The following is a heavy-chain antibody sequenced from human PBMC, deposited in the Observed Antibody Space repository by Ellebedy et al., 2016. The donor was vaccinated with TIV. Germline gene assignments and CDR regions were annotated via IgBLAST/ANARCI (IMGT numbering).Heavy chain of an antibody. V-gene: IGHV1-2*02. CDR1: GYTFTGYF. CDR3: ARDWYCGGDCYSNWFDP. Sequence: AASVKVSCKASGYTFTGYFIHWVRQAPGQGLEWMGWINPNSGGTNYAQKFQGRVTMTRDTSISTAYMELSRLRSDDTALYYCARDWYCGGDCYSNWFDPWGQGTLVNVSS. D-gene: IGHD2-21*02. CDR2: INPNSGGT. J-gene: IGHJ5*02.